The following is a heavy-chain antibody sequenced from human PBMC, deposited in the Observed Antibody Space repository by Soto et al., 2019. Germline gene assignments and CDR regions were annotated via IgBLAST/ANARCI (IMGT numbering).Heavy chain of an antibody. CDR1: GVTFSSYA. V-gene: IGHV1-69*01. CDR3: AKSQGSSTSLEIYYYYYYGMDV. J-gene: IGHJ6*02. Sequence: QVQLVQSGAEVKKPGSSVKVSCKASGVTFSSYAISWVRQAPGQGLEWMGGIIPISETTNYAQKFQGRVTITADESKSTAYMELSSLSSEDTAVYSCAKSQGSSTSLEIYYYYYYGMDVWGQGTTVTVSS. CDR2: IIPISETT. D-gene: IGHD2-2*01.